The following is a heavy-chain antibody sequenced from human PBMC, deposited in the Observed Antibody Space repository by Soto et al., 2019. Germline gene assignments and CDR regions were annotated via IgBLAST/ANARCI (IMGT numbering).Heavy chain of an antibody. D-gene: IGHD6-13*01. J-gene: IGHJ3*02. CDR1: GFTFSNSI. CDR2: ISGSSDFV. CDR3: ATSTWYAFDI. V-gene: IGHV3-21*01. Sequence: RGSLRLSCAASGFTFSNSIIHWVRQAPGQGLEWVSSISGSSDFVYYADSVQGRFTISRDTATNSLYLQMNSLRAEDTAVDYCATSTWYAFDIWGQGTMVTVSS.